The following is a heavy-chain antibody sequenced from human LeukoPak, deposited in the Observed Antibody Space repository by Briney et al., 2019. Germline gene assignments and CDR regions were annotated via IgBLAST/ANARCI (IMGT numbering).Heavy chain of an antibody. CDR2: IKEDGSAK. J-gene: IGHJ4*02. CDR3: ARRNLFDY. V-gene: IGHV3-7*01. CDR1: GFTLGGYT. Sequence: GGSLRLSCAASGFTLGGYTMNWVRQAPGKGLEWVANIKEDGSAKYYADSVKGRFTISRDNARNSLYLQMNSLRAEDTAVYYCARRNLFDYWGQGTPVTVSS. D-gene: IGHD1-14*01.